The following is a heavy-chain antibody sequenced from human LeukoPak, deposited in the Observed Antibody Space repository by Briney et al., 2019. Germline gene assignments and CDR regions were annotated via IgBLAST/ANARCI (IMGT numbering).Heavy chain of an antibody. J-gene: IGHJ4*02. CDR2: ISSSGGTT. V-gene: IGHV3-48*04. Sequence: PGGSLRLSCAASGFTFSSYSMDWVRQAPGKGLEWISYISSSGGTTYYADSVKGRFTISRDNAKKSLYLQMNSLRAEDTAVYYCARIAVTGMWYFDYWGQGTQVTVSS. CDR1: GFTFSSYS. D-gene: IGHD6-19*01. CDR3: ARIAVTGMWYFDY.